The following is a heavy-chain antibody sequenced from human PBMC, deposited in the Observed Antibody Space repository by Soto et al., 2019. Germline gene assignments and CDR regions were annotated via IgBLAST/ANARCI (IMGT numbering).Heavy chain of an antibody. V-gene: IGHV4-59*01. CDR2: IYYSGST. Sequence: QVQLQESGPGLVKPSETLSLTCTVSGGSISSYYWSWIRQPPGKGLEWIGYIYYSGSTNYNPSLKSRVTISVDTSKNQFSLKLSSVTAADPAVYYCARDYGGNSDYWGQGTLVTVSS. CDR3: ARDYGGNSDY. D-gene: IGHD4-17*01. J-gene: IGHJ4*02. CDR1: GGSISSYY.